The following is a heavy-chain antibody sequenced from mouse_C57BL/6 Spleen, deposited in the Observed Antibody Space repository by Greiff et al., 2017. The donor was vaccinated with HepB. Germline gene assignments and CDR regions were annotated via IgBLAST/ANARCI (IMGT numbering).Heavy chain of an antibody. CDR3: ARGAGSRIYYAMDY. CDR2: IYPGDGDT. Sequence: VQLQQSGPELVKPGASVKISCKASGYAFSSSWMNWVKQRPGKGLEWIGRIYPGDGDTNYNGKFKGKATLTADKSSSTAYMQLSSLTSEDSAVYFCARGAGSRIYYAMDYWGQGTSVTVSS. V-gene: IGHV1-82*01. CDR1: GYAFSSSW. J-gene: IGHJ4*01. D-gene: IGHD1-1*01.